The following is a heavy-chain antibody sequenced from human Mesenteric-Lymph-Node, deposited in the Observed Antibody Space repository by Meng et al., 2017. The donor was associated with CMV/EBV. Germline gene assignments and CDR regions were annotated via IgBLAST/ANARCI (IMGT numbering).Heavy chain of an antibody. V-gene: IGHV4-31*03. CDR1: SASISSGGYY. J-gene: IGHJ4*02. CDR3: ARDSGYYPDY. Sequence: SETLSLTCTVSSASISSGGYYWSWIRQDPGKGLEWIGYIYHSGSAYFNPSLKSRLMISVDTSKNQYSLNLRSVTAADTAIYYCARDSGYYPDYWGQGTLVTVSS. D-gene: IGHD6-25*01. CDR2: IYHSGSA.